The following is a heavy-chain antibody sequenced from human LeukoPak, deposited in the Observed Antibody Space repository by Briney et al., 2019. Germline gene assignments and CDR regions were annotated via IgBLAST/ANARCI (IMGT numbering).Heavy chain of an antibody. Sequence: GASVKVSCKASGYTFTGYYMHWVRQAPGQGLEWMGWINPNSGNTGYAQKFQGRVTMTRNTSISTAYMELSSLRSEDTAVYYCAREMDSVTAYLDWGQGTLVTVSS. CDR1: GYTFTGYY. CDR3: AREMDSVTAYLD. D-gene: IGHD1-20*01. V-gene: IGHV1-8*02. J-gene: IGHJ4*02. CDR2: INPNSGNT.